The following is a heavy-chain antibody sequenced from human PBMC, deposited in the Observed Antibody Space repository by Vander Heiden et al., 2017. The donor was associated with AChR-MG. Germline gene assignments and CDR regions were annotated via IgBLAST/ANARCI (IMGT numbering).Heavy chain of an antibody. V-gene: IGHV3-30-3*01. D-gene: IGHD6-19*01. J-gene: IGHJ4*02. CDR1: GFTFSSYA. Sequence: QVQLVESGGGVVQPGRSLRLSCAASGFTFSSYAMHWVRQAPGKGLEWVAVISYDGSNKYYADSVKGRFTISRDNSKNTLYLQMNSLRAEDTAVYYCARATSIRAVAGDWSQGTLVTVSS. CDR3: ARATSIRAVAGD. CDR2: ISYDGSNK.